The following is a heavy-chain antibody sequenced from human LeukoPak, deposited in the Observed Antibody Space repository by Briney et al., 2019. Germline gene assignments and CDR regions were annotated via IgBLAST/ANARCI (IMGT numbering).Heavy chain of an antibody. CDR1: GFTFSSYS. CDR3: ARDGDYGDHFDY. V-gene: IGHV3-21*01. J-gene: IGHJ4*02. CDR2: ISSSSSYI. Sequence: GGSLRLSCAASGFTFSSYSMNWVRQAPGKGLEGVSSISSSSSYIYYADSVKGRFTISRDNAKNSLYLQMNSLRAEDTAVYYCARDGDYGDHFDYWGQGTLVTVSS. D-gene: IGHD4-17*01.